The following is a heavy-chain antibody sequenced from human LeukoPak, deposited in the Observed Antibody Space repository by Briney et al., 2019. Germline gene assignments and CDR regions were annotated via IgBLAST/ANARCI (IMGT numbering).Heavy chain of an antibody. V-gene: IGHV3-23*01. CDR2: ISGSGGST. D-gene: IGHD5-18*01. J-gene: IGHJ4*02. Sequence: GGSLRLSCAASGFTFSSYATSWVRQAPGKGLEWVSAISGSGGSTYYADSVKGRFTISRDNSKNTLYLQMNSLRAEDTAVYYCAKDGYSYGYHYFDYWGQGTLVTVSS. CDR3: AKDGYSYGYHYFDY. CDR1: GFTFSSYA.